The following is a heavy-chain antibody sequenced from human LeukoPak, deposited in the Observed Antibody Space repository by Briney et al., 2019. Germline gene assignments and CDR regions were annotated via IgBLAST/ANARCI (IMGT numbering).Heavy chain of an antibody. D-gene: IGHD6-19*01. Sequence: PGGSLRLSCAASGFTFSTYSMNWVRQAPGKGLEWVSSISSSSSYIYYADSVKGRFTISRDNAKNSLYLQMNSLRAEDTAVYYCARDGAAYSSGWYFWARYYFDYWGQGTLVTVSS. CDR1: GFTFSTYS. CDR2: ISSSSSYI. V-gene: IGHV3-21*01. CDR3: ARDGAAYSSGWYFWARYYFDY. J-gene: IGHJ4*02.